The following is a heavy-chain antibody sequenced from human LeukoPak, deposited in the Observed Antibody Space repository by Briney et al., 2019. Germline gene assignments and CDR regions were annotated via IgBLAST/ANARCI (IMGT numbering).Heavy chain of an antibody. D-gene: IGHD1-26*01. V-gene: IGHV1-2*02. CDR3: ARGPLLLYLRAPDY. J-gene: IGHJ4*02. Sequence: GSSVNVSCKASGYTFTGYYMHWVRQAPGQGLEWMGWINPNSGGRNYAQKFQGRVTMTRDTSISTAYMELSRLTSDDTAVYYCARGPLLLYLRAPDYWGQGTLVTVSS. CDR1: GYTFTGYY. CDR2: INPNSGGR.